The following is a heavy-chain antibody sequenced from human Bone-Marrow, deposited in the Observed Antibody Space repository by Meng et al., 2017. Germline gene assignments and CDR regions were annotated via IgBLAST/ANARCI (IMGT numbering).Heavy chain of an antibody. CDR3: ARVETWWSIAVAGPRDAFDI. Sequence: SVKVSCKALGGIFSNYVIGWVRQAPGQGLEWMGGINAVFGTTNYAQKFQGRVTITTDESTSTAYMELRSLRSDDTAVYYCARVETWWSIAVAGPRDAFDIWGQGTMVTVSS. D-gene: IGHD6-19*01. CDR1: GGIFSNYV. J-gene: IGHJ3*02. CDR2: INAVFGTT. V-gene: IGHV1-69*05.